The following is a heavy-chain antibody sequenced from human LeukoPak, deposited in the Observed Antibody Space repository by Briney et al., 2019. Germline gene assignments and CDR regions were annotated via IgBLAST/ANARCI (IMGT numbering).Heavy chain of an antibody. CDR2: IYYSGST. J-gene: IGHJ1*01. D-gene: IGHD3-9*01. Sequence: SETLSLTCTVSGGSISSSSYYWGWIRQPPGKGLEWIGSIYYSGSTYYNPSLKSRVTISVDTSKNQFSLKLSSVTAADTAVYYCARHPRLRYFDWGAEYFQHWGQGTLVTVSS. CDR3: ARHPRLRYFDWGAEYFQH. CDR1: GGSISSSSYY. V-gene: IGHV4-39*01.